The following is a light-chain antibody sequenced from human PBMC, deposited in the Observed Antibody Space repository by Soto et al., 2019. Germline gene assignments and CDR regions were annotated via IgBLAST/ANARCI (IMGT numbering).Light chain of an antibody. Sequence: QSALTQPASESGSPGQSLSISCTGASSDVGRYDLVSWYQQHPGKAPKLIIYEVRKRPSGVSHRFSGSRSANTASLTISGLQAEDEADYYCCSYAGSDYFFGTGTKLTVL. J-gene: IGLJ1*01. V-gene: IGLV2-23*02. CDR1: SSDVGRYDL. CDR3: CSYAGSDYF. CDR2: EVR.